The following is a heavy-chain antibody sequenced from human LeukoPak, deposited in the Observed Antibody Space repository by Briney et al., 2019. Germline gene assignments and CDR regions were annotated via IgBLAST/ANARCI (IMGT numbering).Heavy chain of an antibody. CDR2: IYHSGST. J-gene: IGHJ6*03. D-gene: IGHD1-20*01. CDR3: ARDLPITAQPWSYYMDV. CDR1: GGSISSGGYY. Sequence: SETLSLTCTVSGGSISSGGYYWSWIRQPPGKGLEWIGYIYHSGSTYFNPSLKSRVTISVDRSKNQFSLELSSVTAADTAVYYCARDLPITAQPWSYYMDVWGKGTTVTVSS. V-gene: IGHV4-30-2*01.